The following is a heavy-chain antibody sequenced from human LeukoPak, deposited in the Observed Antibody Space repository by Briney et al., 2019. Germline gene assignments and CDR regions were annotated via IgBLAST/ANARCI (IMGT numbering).Heavy chain of an antibody. D-gene: IGHD5-24*01. CDR2: MYYSGST. CDR1: GGSFSSSIHY. V-gene: IGHV4-39*01. J-gene: IGHJ3*02. CDR3: ARHFDRDGYKSNAFDI. Sequence: SETLSLTCTVSGGSFSSSIHYGGWVRQPPGKGREWIGSMYYSGSTYYNASLRSRVTISVDTSRDQFSLKLSSVTAADTAVYYCARHFDRDGYKSNAFDIWGQGTMVTVSS.